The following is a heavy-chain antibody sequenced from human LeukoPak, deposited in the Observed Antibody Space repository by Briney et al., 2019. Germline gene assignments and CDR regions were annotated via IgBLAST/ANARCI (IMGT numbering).Heavy chain of an antibody. CDR3: ARGVSTMVRGSKGYYYYYMDV. Sequence: ASVKVSCKASGYTFTNYDINWVRQAAGQGLEWMGWMNPNSGNTGYAQKFQGRVTMTRNTSISTAYMELSSLRSEDTAVYYCARGVSTMVRGSKGYYYYYMDVWAKGPRSPSP. CDR2: MNPNSGNT. D-gene: IGHD3-10*01. V-gene: IGHV1-8*01. J-gene: IGHJ6*03. CDR1: GYTFTNYD.